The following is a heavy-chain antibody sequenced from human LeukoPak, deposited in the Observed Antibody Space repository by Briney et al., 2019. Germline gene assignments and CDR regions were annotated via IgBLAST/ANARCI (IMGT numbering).Heavy chain of an antibody. CDR1: GFTFSSYA. V-gene: IGHV3-23*01. D-gene: IGHD3-3*01. CDR2: ISGSGGST. Sequence: GGSLRLSCAASGFTFSSYAMSWVRQAPGKGLEWVSAISGSGGSTYYADSVKGRFTISRDNSKNTLYLQMNSLRAEDTAVYYCARESYDFWSGYYTAGNLDYWGQGTLVTVSS. J-gene: IGHJ4*02. CDR3: ARESYDFWSGYYTAGNLDY.